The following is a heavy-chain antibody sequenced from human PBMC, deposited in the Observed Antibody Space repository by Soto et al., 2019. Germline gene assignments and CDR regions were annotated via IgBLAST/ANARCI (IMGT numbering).Heavy chain of an antibody. V-gene: IGHV3-23*01. J-gene: IGHJ4*02. CDR3: ARDGGPVLRYFDWLFSFAY. Sequence: GGSLRLSCAASGFTFSSYAMSWVRQAPGKGLEWVSAISGSGGSTYYADSVKGRFTISRDNSKNTLYLQMNSLRAEDTAVYYCARDGGPVLRYFDWLFSFAYWGQGTMVTVSS. CDR2: ISGSGGST. D-gene: IGHD3-9*01. CDR1: GFTFSSYA.